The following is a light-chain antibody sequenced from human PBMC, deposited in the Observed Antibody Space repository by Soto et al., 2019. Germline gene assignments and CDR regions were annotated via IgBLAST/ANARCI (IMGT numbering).Light chain of an antibody. CDR2: DAS. Sequence: DIQMTQSPSTLSASVGDRVTITCRASQSISSWLAWYQQKPGKAPKLLIYDASSLESGVPSRFSGSGSGTEFTLTISSLQPDDFATYYCQQYTSYSWKSGQGTQVHIK. J-gene: IGKJ1*01. CDR1: QSISSW. V-gene: IGKV1-5*01. CDR3: QQYTSYSWK.